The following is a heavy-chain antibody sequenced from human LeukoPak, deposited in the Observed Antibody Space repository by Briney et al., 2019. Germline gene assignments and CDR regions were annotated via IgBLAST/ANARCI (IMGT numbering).Heavy chain of an antibody. V-gene: IGHV3-7*01. CDR2: IKQDGSEK. J-gene: IGHJ3*02. Sequence: GGSLRLPCAASGFTFSSYWMSWVRQAPGKGLEWVPNIKQDGSEKYYVDSVKGRFTISRDNAKNSLYLQMNSLRAEDTAVYYCARDLYSEAFDIWGQGTMVTVSS. CDR3: ARDLYSEAFDI. CDR1: GFTFSSYW. D-gene: IGHD2-15*01.